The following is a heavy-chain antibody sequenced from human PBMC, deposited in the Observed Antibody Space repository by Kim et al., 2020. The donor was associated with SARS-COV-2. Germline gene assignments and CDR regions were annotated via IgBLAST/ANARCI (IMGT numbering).Heavy chain of an antibody. Sequence: SVKVSCKASGGPFSTSSFSWVRQAPGRGLEWRGRVIPILDEPLYAQKFEGRVSMTADKSTGTGYMQLSSLRSEDTAIYYCASPYEQLDYWGQGTLVTGSS. D-gene: IGHD3-3*01. CDR2: VIPILDEP. V-gene: IGHV1-69*02. J-gene: IGHJ4*02. CDR1: GGPFSTSS. CDR3: ASPYEQLDY.